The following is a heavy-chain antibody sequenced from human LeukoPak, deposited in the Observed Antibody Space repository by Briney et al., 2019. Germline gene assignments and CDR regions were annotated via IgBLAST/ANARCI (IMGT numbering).Heavy chain of an antibody. D-gene: IGHD3-22*01. Sequence: GRSLRLSCAASGFTFSSYSMHWVRQAPGKGLEWVAVISYDGSNKYYADSVKGRFTISRDNSKNTLYLQMNSLRAEDTAVYYCANYDSSGLIDYWGQGTLVTVSS. V-gene: IGHV3-30*18. CDR3: ANYDSSGLIDY. CDR1: GFTFSSYS. CDR2: ISYDGSNK. J-gene: IGHJ4*02.